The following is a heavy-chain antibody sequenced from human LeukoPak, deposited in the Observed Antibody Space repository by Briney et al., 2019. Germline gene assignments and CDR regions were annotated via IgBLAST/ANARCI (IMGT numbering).Heavy chain of an antibody. CDR3: AKITRATTPNY. J-gene: IGHJ4*02. V-gene: IGHV3-23*01. CDR1: GLTFSNYA. D-gene: IGHD4-17*01. CDR2: ITDSGRKT. Sequence: GGSLRLSCAASGLTFSNYAMNWVRQASGKGLEWVSGITDSGRKTYYADSVKGRFSISRDNSRNTVYLQMSDLRAEDTAVYYCAKITRATTPNYWGQGTLVTVSS.